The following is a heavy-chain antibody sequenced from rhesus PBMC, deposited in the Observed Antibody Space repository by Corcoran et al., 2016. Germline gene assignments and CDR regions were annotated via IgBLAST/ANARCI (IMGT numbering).Heavy chain of an antibody. CDR1: GGSLSSNY. D-gene: IGHD2-15*01. CDR2: LSGSGGST. Sequence: QLQLQESGPGLVKPSETLSLTCAVSGGSLSSNYWRWIRQPPGKGLEWIGRLSGSGGSTDYNPSLKSRVTISTDTSKNQFSLKLSSVTAADTAVYYCARDRRRPLGLDSWGQGVVVTVSS. J-gene: IGHJ6*01. V-gene: IGHV4-173*01. CDR3: ARDRRRPLGLDS.